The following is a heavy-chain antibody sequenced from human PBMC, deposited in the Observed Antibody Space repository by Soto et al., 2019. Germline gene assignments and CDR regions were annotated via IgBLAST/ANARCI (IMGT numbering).Heavy chain of an antibody. CDR1: GGSISTADYY. CDR2: IYYRGST. J-gene: IGHJ4*02. V-gene: IGHV4-30-4*01. D-gene: IGHD3-22*01. Sequence: QVQLHESGPGLVRPSQTLSLTCNVSGGSISTADYYWSWIRQPPGKGLEWIGYIYYRGSTYYNPPLESPVAISRDTSTNQFSLNLTSVTAADTAVYYCVSDYDSGGYIGYWGQGTLVTVSS. CDR3: VSDYDSGGYIGY.